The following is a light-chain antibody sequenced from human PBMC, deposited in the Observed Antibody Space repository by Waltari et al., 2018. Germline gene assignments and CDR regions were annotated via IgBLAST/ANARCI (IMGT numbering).Light chain of an antibody. CDR2: EAS. Sequence: EFVLTQSPGTLSLSPGDRSTFSCRASQSVSRTLAWYHQKPGQAPRLLIYEASSRGTGIPDRFSGSGSGTDFSLTISRLGPEDFAVYYCQKYGTLPATFGQGTKVEIK. CDR1: QSVSRT. CDR3: QKYGTLPAT. V-gene: IGKV3-20*01. J-gene: IGKJ1*01.